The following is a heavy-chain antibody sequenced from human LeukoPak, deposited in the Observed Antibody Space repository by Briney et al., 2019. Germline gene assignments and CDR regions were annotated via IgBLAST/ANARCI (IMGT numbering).Heavy chain of an antibody. CDR1: GGSISSGGYY. Sequence: PSETLSLTCTVSGGSISSGGYYWGWIPQPPGKGLGWIGRIYYSGSTYHKPSPKSRVPISVDTSKNQFPLKLSSVTAADTAVYYCARYGWVSSRYYFDYWGQGTLVTVSS. CDR3: ARYGWVSSRYYFDY. D-gene: IGHD6-13*01. CDR2: IYYSGST. J-gene: IGHJ4*02. V-gene: IGHV4-39*06.